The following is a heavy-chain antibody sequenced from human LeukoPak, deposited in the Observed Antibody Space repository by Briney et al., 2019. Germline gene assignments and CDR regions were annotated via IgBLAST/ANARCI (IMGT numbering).Heavy chain of an antibody. Sequence: ASVKVSCKASGYTFTGYYMHWVRQAPGQGLEWMGWMNPNSGNTGYAQKFQGRVTMTRNTSISTAYMELSSLRSEDTAVYYCARDKVDCSGGSCYSRGNWFDPWGQGTLVTVSS. J-gene: IGHJ5*02. V-gene: IGHV1-8*02. CDR2: MNPNSGNT. CDR3: ARDKVDCSGGSCYSRGNWFDP. D-gene: IGHD2-15*01. CDR1: GYTFTGYY.